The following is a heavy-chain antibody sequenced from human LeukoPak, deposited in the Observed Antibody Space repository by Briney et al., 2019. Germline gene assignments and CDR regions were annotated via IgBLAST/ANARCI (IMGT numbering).Heavy chain of an antibody. CDR2: IKSKTDGGTT. Sequence: GGSLRLSCAAPGFTFSNAWMSWVRQAPGKGLEWVGRIKSKTDGGTTDYAAPVKGRFTISRDDSKNTLYLQMNSLKTEDTAVYYCTAQWLVGPTYYFDYWGQGTLVTVSS. D-gene: IGHD6-19*01. CDR1: GFTFSNAW. J-gene: IGHJ4*02. CDR3: TAQWLVGPTYYFDY. V-gene: IGHV3-15*01.